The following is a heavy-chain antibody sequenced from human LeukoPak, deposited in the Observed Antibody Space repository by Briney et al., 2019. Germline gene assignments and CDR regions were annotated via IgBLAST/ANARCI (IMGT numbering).Heavy chain of an antibody. Sequence: GGSLRLSCTTSGFTSGDYAMSWVRQAPGKGLEWVGFIRSKGHGGTTEYAASVRGRFTISRDDSKSVAYLQMNSLKTEDTAVYYCTRLGNYCSGGSCFPNSYYYGMDVWGQGTTVAVSS. CDR3: TRLGNYCSGGSCFPNSYYYGMDV. D-gene: IGHD2-15*01. J-gene: IGHJ6*02. CDR2: IRSKGHGGTT. V-gene: IGHV3-49*04. CDR1: GFTSGDYA.